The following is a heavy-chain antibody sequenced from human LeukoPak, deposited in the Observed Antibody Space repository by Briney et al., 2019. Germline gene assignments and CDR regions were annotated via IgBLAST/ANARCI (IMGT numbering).Heavy chain of an antibody. CDR3: ARGSGPRTVRFDY. J-gene: IGHJ4*02. V-gene: IGHV4-59*01. Sequence: PSETLSLTCTVSGGSISSYYWSWIRQPPGKGLEWIGYIYYSGSTNYNPSLKSRVTISVDTSKNQFSLKLSSVTAADTAVYYCARGSGPRTVRFDYWGQGTLVTVSS. CDR1: GGSISSYY. CDR2: IYYSGST. D-gene: IGHD4-17*01.